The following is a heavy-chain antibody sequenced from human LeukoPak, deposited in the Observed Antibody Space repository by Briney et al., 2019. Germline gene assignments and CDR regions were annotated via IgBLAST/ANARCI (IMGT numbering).Heavy chain of an antibody. D-gene: IGHD1-14*01. CDR1: GGSISSGDYY. CDR2: IYYSGST. CDR3: ARVLRPRYKIDP. Sequence: SQTLSLTCTVSGGSISSGDYYWSWIRQPPGKGLEWIGYIYYSGSTYYNPSLKSRVTISVDTSKNQFSLKLSSVTAADTAVYYCARVLRPRYKIDPWGQGTLVTVSS. V-gene: IGHV4-30-4*01. J-gene: IGHJ5*02.